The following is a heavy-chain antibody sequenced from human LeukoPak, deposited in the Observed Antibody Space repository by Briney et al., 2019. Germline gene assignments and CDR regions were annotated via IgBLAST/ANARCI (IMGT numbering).Heavy chain of an antibody. CDR1: GGSISYHY. CDR2: IYYSGTT. V-gene: IGHV4-59*11. J-gene: IGHJ3*02. Sequence: PSETLSLTCTVSGGSISYHYWSWIRQPPGKGLEWIGYIYYSGTTTYNPSLKSRVTISVGTSKTQFSLKLTSVTPADTAIYYCARDHITAAGRGFDIWGQGTMVTVSS. CDR3: ARDHITAAGRGFDI. D-gene: IGHD6-13*01.